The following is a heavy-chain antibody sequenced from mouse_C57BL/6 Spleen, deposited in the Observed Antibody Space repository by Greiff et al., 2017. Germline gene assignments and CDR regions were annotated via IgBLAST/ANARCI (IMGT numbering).Heavy chain of an antibody. CDR2: IDPETGGT. CDR3: TRSAYYSNPFDY. Sequence: QVQLQQSGAELVRPGASVTLSCKASGYTFTDYEMPWVKQTPVHGLEWIGAIDPETGGTAYNQTFKGKAILTADKSSSTAYMELRSLTSEDSAVYYCTRSAYYSNPFDYWGQGTTLTVSS. D-gene: IGHD2-5*01. V-gene: IGHV1-15*01. CDR1: GYTFTDYE. J-gene: IGHJ2*01.